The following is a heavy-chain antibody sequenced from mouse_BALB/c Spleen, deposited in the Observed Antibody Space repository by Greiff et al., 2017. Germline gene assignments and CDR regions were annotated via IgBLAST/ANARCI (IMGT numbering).Heavy chain of an antibody. CDR3: ARKVLYGSNTYYYAMDY. CDR2: ISSGGNT. CDR1: GFTFSSYA. Sequence: EVQGVESGGGLVKPGGSLKLSCAASGFTFSSYAMSWVRQTPEKRLEWVASISSGGNTYYPDSVKGRFTISRDNARNILYLQMSSLRSEDTAMYYCARKVLYGSNTYYYAMDYWGQGTSVTVSS. V-gene: IGHV5-6-5*01. J-gene: IGHJ4*01. D-gene: IGHD1-1*01.